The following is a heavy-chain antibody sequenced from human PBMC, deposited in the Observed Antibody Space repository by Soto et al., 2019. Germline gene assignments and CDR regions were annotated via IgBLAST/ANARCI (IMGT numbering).Heavy chain of an antibody. Sequence: QVQLVQSGAEVKKPGASVKVSCKASGYTFTSYGISWVRQAPGQGLEWMGWISAYNGNTNYAQKLQGRVTMTTDTSTSTAYMELRSLSSDDTAVYYCARDHGGNYDFWSGYLNWFDPWGQGTLVTVSS. D-gene: IGHD3-3*01. CDR1: GYTFTSYG. J-gene: IGHJ5*02. CDR2: ISAYNGNT. V-gene: IGHV1-18*01. CDR3: ARDHGGNYDFWSGYLNWFDP.